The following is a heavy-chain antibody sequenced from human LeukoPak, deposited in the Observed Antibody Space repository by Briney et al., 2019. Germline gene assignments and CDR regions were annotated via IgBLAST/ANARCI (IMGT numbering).Heavy chain of an antibody. V-gene: IGHV4-39*01. CDR1: GGSISSSSYY. CDR2: IYYSGST. CDR3: TRRPLSYGDYGGVDY. D-gene: IGHD4-17*01. Sequence: SETLSLTCTASGGSISSSSYYWGRIRQPPGKGLEWSGSIYYSGSTYYNPSLKSRVTISVDTSKNQFSLKVSSVTAADTAMYYCTRRPLSYGDYGGVDYWGQGTLVTVSS. J-gene: IGHJ4*02.